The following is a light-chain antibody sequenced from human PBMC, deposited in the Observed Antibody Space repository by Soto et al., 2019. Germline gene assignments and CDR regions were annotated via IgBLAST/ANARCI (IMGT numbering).Light chain of an antibody. J-gene: IGKJ4*01. V-gene: IGKV1-5*01. Sequence: DIQMTQSPSTLSASVGGRVTITCRASQSVGTWVAWYQQKPGKAPKLLIYGASNLESGVPSRFSGSGSGTEFTLTISSLQPEDFATYYCQQYNPNSALTFGGGTKVDI. CDR3: QQYNPNSALT. CDR1: QSVGTW. CDR2: GAS.